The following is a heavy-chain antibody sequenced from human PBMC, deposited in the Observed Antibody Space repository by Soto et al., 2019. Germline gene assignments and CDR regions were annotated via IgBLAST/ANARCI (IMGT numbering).Heavy chain of an antibody. V-gene: IGHV3-48*02. D-gene: IGHD2-2*01. Sequence: GGSLRLSCEASGFSFSSYSMNWVRQAPGKGLEWVSFISGRGTTTFYTDSVKARFTVSRDNAKNSLYLEVNSLRDEDTAVYYCARLGYCSSATCKYYFYYYGMDVWGQGTTVTVSS. CDR1: GFSFSSYS. CDR3: ARLGYCSSATCKYYFYYYGMDV. J-gene: IGHJ6*02. CDR2: ISGRGTTT.